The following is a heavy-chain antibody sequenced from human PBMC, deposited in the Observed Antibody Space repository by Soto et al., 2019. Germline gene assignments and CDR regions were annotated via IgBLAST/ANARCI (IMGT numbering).Heavy chain of an antibody. D-gene: IGHD2-8*01. Sequence: EVQLVESGGGLVQPGGSLRLSCAASGFTFSSYAMHWVRQAPGKGLEYVSAISSNGGSTYYANSVKGRFTISRDNSKHTLYLQMGSLRAEDMAVYYCARNLYRRYGMDVWGQGTTVTVSS. V-gene: IGHV3-64*01. CDR1: GFTFSSYA. CDR3: ARNLYRRYGMDV. J-gene: IGHJ6*02. CDR2: ISSNGGST.